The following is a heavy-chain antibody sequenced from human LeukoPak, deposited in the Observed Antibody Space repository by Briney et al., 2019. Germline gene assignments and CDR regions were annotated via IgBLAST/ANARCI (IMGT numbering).Heavy chain of an antibody. CDR3: ARGGNEYSGYDYQSPHFDY. J-gene: IGHJ4*02. V-gene: IGHV7-4-1*02. Sequence: ASVKVSCKASGYTFTSYAMNWVRQAPGQGLEWMGWINTNTGNPTYAQGFTGRFVFSLDTSVSTAYLQISSLKAEDTAVYYCARGGNEYSGYDYQSPHFDYWGQGTLVTVSS. D-gene: IGHD5-12*01. CDR1: GYTFTSYA. CDR2: INTNTGNP.